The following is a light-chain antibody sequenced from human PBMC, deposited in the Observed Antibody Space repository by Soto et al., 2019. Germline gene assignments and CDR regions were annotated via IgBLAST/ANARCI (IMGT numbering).Light chain of an antibody. Sequence: QSVLTQPPSACGTPGQRVTISCPGSSSNIGSNTVNWYQQLPGTAPKLLIYSNNQRPSGVPDRFSGSKSGTSASLAISGLQSEDEADYYCAAWDDSLNGPVFGGGTKLTVL. J-gene: IGLJ2*01. CDR1: SSNIGSNT. V-gene: IGLV1-44*01. CDR3: AAWDDSLNGPV. CDR2: SNN.